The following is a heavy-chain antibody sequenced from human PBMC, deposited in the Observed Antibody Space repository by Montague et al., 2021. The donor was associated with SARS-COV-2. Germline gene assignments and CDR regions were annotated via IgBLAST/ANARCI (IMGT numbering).Heavy chain of an antibody. J-gene: IGHJ4*02. Sequence: SLRLSCAASVFTLNEFAVTWVRQAPGKGLEWVSLIYSFRLTLYSDSVTGRFINTSDVSKNTLYLEMSSLRAEDTAVYYCAKTLYGSSQKGFDHWGQGTLVTVSS. CDR1: VFTLNEFA. CDR3: AKTLYGSSQKGFDH. V-gene: IGHV3-23*03. D-gene: IGHD3-10*01. CDR2: IYSFRLT.